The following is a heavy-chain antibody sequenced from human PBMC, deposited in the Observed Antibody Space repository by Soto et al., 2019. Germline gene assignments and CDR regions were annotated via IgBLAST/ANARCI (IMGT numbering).Heavy chain of an antibody. CDR3: ARDPSYYGMDV. J-gene: IGHJ6*02. CDR1: GYTFTSYA. Sequence: QVQLVQSGAEEKKPGASVKVSCKVSGYTFTSYAMHWVRQAPGQRLEWMGWINAGNGNTKYSQKFQGRVTITRDTSASTAYMELSSLRSEDTAVYYCARDPSYYGMDVWGQGTTVTVSS. V-gene: IGHV1-3*05. CDR2: INAGNGNT.